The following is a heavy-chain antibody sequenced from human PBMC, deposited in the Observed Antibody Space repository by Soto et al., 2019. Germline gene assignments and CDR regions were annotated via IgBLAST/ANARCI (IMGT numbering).Heavy chain of an antibody. V-gene: IGHV3-7*03. J-gene: IGHJ4*02. D-gene: IGHD6-19*01. CDR2: INQDGSGT. CDR3: ATFMTVTGPGWGRASEY. Sequence: PGGSLRLSCIASEFTFISSFMGWVRQAPGKGLEWVANINQDGSGTYYVDSVKGRFTISRDNSRNTVFLQMNTLGAEDTAIYYCATFMTVTGPGWGRASEYWGQGTRVTVSS. CDR1: EFTFISSF.